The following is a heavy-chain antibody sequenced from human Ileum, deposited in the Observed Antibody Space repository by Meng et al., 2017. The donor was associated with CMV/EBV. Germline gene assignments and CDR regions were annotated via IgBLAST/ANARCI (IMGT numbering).Heavy chain of an antibody. J-gene: IGHJ4*02. Sequence: GESLKISCAASGFTFSSYGMHWVRQAPGKGLEWVAFIRYDGSNKYYADSVKGRFTISRDNSKNTLYLQMNSLRAEDTAVYYCAKDLGYSSSPEDGYWGQGTLVTVSS. D-gene: IGHD6-6*01. CDR3: AKDLGYSSSPEDGY. V-gene: IGHV3-30*02. CDR2: IRYDGSNK. CDR1: GFTFSSYG.